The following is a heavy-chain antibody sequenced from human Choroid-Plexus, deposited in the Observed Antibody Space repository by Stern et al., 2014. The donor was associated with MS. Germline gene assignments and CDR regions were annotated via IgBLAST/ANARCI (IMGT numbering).Heavy chain of an antibody. CDR3: AKDRQYLTYFFDH. V-gene: IGHV3-30*18. D-gene: IGHD2/OR15-2a*01. CDR2: VSYDGSNK. CDR1: GFTFGSCA. J-gene: IGHJ5*02. Sequence: VQLVESGGGVVQPGRPLRLSCVASGFTFGSCAMHWVRQAPGRGLEWVAGVSYDGSNKYYAVSVKGRFTISRDNSQNTLYMQMSSLRPEDTAVYYCAKDRQYLTYFFDHWGQGSLVTGSS.